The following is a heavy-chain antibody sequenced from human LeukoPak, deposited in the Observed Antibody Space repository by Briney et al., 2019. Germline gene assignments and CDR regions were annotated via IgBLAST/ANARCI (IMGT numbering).Heavy chain of an antibody. J-gene: IGHJ4*02. Sequence: GGSLRLSCAASGFTFSSYGMHWVRQAPGKGLEWVAVIWFDGSNKYHADSVKGRFTISRDNSKNTLYLQMNSLRAEDTAVYYCTRDSGTGYCSSTSCDTIGYWGQGTLVTVSS. D-gene: IGHD2-2*02. CDR3: TRDSGTGYCSSTSCDTIGY. CDR2: IWFDGSNK. CDR1: GFTFSSYG. V-gene: IGHV3-33*01.